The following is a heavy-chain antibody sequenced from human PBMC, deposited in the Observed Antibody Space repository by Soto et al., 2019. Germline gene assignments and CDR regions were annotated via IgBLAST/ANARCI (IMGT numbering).Heavy chain of an antibody. D-gene: IGHD6-19*01. CDR1: GPTFGTYA. CDR2: ISSSGGDT. V-gene: IGHV3-23*01. CDR3: ARDWGYSSGTTHLY. J-gene: IGHJ4*02. Sequence: PGGSLRLSCAASGPTFGTYAMSWVRQAPGKGLEWVSSISSSGGDTYYADSVKGRFTISRDNSKNTLYLQMNSLRAEDTAVYYCARDWGYSSGTTHLYWGQGTLVTVSS.